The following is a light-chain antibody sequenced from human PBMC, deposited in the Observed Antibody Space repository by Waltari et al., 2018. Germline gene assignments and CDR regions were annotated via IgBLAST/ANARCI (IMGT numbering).Light chain of an antibody. V-gene: IGLV2-11*01. J-gene: IGLJ3*02. CDR1: SSDVGGYNY. CDR2: EVS. Sequence: QSALTQPRSVSGSPGQSVTIPCTGTSSDVGGYNYVSWYQQHPGKAPKLMIYEVSKRPSGVPDRFSGSKSGNTASLTISGLQADDEADYYCCSYAGSYTWVFGGGTKLTVL. CDR3: CSYAGSYTWV.